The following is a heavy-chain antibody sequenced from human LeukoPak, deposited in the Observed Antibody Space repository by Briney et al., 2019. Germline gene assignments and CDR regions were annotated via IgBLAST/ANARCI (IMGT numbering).Heavy chain of an antibody. V-gene: IGHV1-2*02. D-gene: IGHD1-1*01. CDR1: GYTFTGYY. Sequence: VASVKVSCKASGYTFTGYYMHWVRQAPGQGLEWMGWINPNSGGTNYAQKFQGRVTMTRDTSISTAYMELSRLRSDDTAVYYCASSGYNWNLPFDYWGQGTLVTVSS. CDR3: ASSGYNWNLPFDY. J-gene: IGHJ4*02. CDR2: INPNSGGT.